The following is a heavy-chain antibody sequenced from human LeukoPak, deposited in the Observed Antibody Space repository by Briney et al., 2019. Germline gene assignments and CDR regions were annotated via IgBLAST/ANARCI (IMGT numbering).Heavy chain of an antibody. V-gene: IGHV3-7*03. CDR3: ARNGNSGWVYFDY. CDR1: GVTFGKDW. CDR2: IKLDGSEK. D-gene: IGHD5-12*01. J-gene: IGHJ4*02. Sequence: GGSLRLSCVASGVTFGKDWMSWVRQAPGKGLEWVANIKLDGSEKNYVDSVKRRLTISRDNTKNTQYLQMNTLRAEDTAVFYCARNGNSGWVYFDYWGQGTLVTVSS.